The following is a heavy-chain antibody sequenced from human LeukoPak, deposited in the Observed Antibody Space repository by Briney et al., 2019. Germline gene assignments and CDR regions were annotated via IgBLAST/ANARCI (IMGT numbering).Heavy chain of an antibody. Sequence: GGSLRLSCAASGFTFNSYAMSWVRQAPGKGLEWVSAISGSGGSTYYADSVKGRFTISRDNSKNTLYLQMNSLRAEDTAVYYCAKEITMIVVVITRGYFDYWGQGTLVTVSS. CDR3: AKEITMIVVVITRGYFDY. V-gene: IGHV3-23*01. CDR1: GFTFNSYA. CDR2: ISGSGGST. J-gene: IGHJ4*02. D-gene: IGHD3-22*01.